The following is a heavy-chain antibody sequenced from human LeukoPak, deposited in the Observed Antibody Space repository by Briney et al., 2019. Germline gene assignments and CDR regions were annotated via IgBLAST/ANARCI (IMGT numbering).Heavy chain of an antibody. J-gene: IGHJ6*03. D-gene: IGHD1-14*01. CDR3: ARYHDRTAAYYYMDV. CDR2: IYYTGTT. Sequence: KASETLSLXCTVSGGSISSYYWSWIRQPPGKGLEWIGYIYYTGTTNYNPSLKSRVTISVDTSKNQFSLELSSVTAADTAVYYCARYHDRTAAYYYMDVWGKGTTVTVSS. CDR1: GGSISSYY. V-gene: IGHV4-59*01.